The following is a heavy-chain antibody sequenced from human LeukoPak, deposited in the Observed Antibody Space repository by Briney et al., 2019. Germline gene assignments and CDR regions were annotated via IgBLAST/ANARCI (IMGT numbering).Heavy chain of an antibody. CDR1: GGSISSYY. CDR3: ARTPIYYFDNSGYYN. Sequence: SETLSLTRTVSGGSISSYYWSWIRQPAGKGLEWIGLIYTGGSTNYNPSLKSRVTMSIDTSKKQFSLKLSSVTAADTAVYYCARTPIYYFDNSGYYNWGQGTLVTVSS. D-gene: IGHD3-22*01. CDR2: IYTGGST. V-gene: IGHV4-4*07. J-gene: IGHJ4*02.